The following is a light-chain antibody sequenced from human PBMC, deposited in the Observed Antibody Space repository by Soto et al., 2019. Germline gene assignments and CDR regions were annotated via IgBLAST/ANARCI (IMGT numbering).Light chain of an antibody. J-gene: IGLJ1*01. Sequence: QSVLTQPHSVSAAPGQKVTIYCSGSSSNIGNNYVSWYQQLPGTAPKVLIYDNNKRPSGIPDRFSGSKSGTSATLGITGLQTGDEADYYCGTWDSSLSTYVFGTGTKLTVL. CDR2: DNN. CDR3: GTWDSSLSTYV. V-gene: IGLV1-51*01. CDR1: SSNIGNNY.